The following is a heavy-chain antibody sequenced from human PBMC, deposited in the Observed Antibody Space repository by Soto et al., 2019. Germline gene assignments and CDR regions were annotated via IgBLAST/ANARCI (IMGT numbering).Heavy chain of an antibody. V-gene: IGHV1-8*01. CDR1: GYTFTSYD. D-gene: IGHD3-9*01. Sequence: GASVKVSCKSSGYTFTSYDINWVRQATGQGLEWMGWMNPNSGNTGYAQKFQGRVTMTRNTSISTAYMELSSLRSEDTAVYYCARELAGPNYDILTGYSTSWYYYYMDVWGKGTTVTVSS. CDR3: ARELAGPNYDILTGYSTSWYYYYMDV. J-gene: IGHJ6*03. CDR2: MNPNSGNT.